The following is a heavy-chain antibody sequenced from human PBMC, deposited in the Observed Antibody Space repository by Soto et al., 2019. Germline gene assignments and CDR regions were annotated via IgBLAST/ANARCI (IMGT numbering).Heavy chain of an antibody. CDR2: IYPGDSDT. Sequence: GESLKISCKGSGYSFTSYWIGWVRQVPGKGLEWMGIIYPGDSDTRYSPSFQGQVTISADKSISTAYLQWSSLKASDTAMYYCARVGKTVANRLVAVVDYWGQGTLVTVSS. D-gene: IGHD6-19*01. J-gene: IGHJ4*02. CDR3: ARVGKTVANRLVAVVDY. CDR1: GYSFTSYW. V-gene: IGHV5-51*01.